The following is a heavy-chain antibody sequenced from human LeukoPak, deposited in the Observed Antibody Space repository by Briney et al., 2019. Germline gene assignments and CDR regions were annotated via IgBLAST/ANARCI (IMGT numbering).Heavy chain of an antibody. V-gene: IGHV3-21*01. D-gene: IGHD3/OR15-3a*01. J-gene: IGHJ4*02. CDR1: GFTFSSYS. CDR2: ISSSSSYI. Sequence: GRSLRLSCAASGFTFSSYSMNSVRQAPGKWLEWVSSISSSSSYIYYADSVKGRFTISRDNAKNSLYLQMNSLRAEDTTVYYCARDLDSSHFDYWGQGTLVTVSS. CDR3: ARDLDSSHFDY.